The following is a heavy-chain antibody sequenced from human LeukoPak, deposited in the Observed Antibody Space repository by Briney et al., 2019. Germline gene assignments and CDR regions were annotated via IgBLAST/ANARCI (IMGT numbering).Heavy chain of an antibody. CDR3: ARGSSSGWYPEYYFDY. Sequence: PSETLSLTCTVSGGSISNYYWSWIRQPPGKGLEWIGYIYYSGSTNYNPSLKSRVTISVDTSKNQFSLKLSSVTAADTAVYYCARGSSSGWYPEYYFDYWGQGTLVTVSS. CDR2: IYYSGST. V-gene: IGHV4-59*12. CDR1: GGSISNYY. J-gene: IGHJ4*02. D-gene: IGHD6-19*01.